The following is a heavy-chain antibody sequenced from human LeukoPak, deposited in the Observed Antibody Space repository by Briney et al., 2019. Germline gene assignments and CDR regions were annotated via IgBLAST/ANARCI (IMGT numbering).Heavy chain of an antibody. Sequence: GGSLRLSCAASGFTFDDYAMHWVRQAPGKGLEWVSGISWNSGSIGYADSVKGRFTISRDNAKNSLYLQMNSLRAEDTALYYCAKGNRDSGYDFFDYWGQGTLVTVSS. CDR2: ISWNSGSI. CDR3: AKGNRDSGYDFFDY. V-gene: IGHV3-9*01. D-gene: IGHD5-12*01. J-gene: IGHJ4*02. CDR1: GFTFDDYA.